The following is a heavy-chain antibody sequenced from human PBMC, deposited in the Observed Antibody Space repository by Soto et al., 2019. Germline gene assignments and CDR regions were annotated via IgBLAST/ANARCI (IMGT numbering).Heavy chain of an antibody. CDR1: GYTFTGYY. Sequence: ASVKVSCKASGYTFTGYYMHWVRQAPGQGLEWMGWINPNSGSTNYAQKFQGWVTMTRDTSISTAYMELSRLRSDDTAVYYCARDLSGITFGGVIVILDYWGQGTLVTV. J-gene: IGHJ4*02. D-gene: IGHD3-16*02. CDR2: INPNSGST. V-gene: IGHV1-2*04. CDR3: ARDLSGITFGGVIVILDY.